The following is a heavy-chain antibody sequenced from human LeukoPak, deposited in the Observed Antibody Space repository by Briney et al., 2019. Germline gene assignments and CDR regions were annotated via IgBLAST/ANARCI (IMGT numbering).Heavy chain of an antibody. D-gene: IGHD4-23*01. CDR1: GYTFTDYC. CDR2: INPNSGDT. Sequence: VASVKVSCKASGYTFTDYCMHWVRQAPGQGLEWMGWINPNSGDTYYAQKFQGWVTMTRDTSINTAYMEVSRLRSDGTAVYYCARDPPTSTVATHYFHYWGQGTLVTVSS. V-gene: IGHV1-2*04. CDR3: ARDPPTSTVATHYFHY. J-gene: IGHJ4*02.